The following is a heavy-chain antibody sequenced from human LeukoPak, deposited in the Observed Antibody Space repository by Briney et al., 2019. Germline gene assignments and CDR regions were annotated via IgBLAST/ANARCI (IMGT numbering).Heavy chain of an antibody. V-gene: IGHV4-30-2*03. CDR3: ARRGYCTNGVCRWFDY. D-gene: IGHD2-8*01. CDR2: IYYSGST. Sequence: SETLSLTCTVSGGSISSGGYYWSWIRQPPGKGLEWIGSIYYSGSTYYNPSLKSRVTISVDTSKNQFSLKLSSVTAADTAVYYCARRGYCTNGVCRWFDYWGQGTLVTVSS. CDR1: GGSISSGGYY. J-gene: IGHJ4*02.